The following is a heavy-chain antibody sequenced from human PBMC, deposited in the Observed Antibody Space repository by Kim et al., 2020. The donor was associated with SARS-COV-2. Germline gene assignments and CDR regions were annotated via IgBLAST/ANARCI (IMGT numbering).Heavy chain of an antibody. V-gene: IGHV4-59*01. J-gene: IGHJ3*02. CDR3: AATYYYDSSGYLEDAFDI. Sequence: KGRVTISVDTSKNQFSLKLSSVTAADTAVYYCAATYYYDSSGYLEDAFDIWGQGTMVTVSS. D-gene: IGHD3-22*01.